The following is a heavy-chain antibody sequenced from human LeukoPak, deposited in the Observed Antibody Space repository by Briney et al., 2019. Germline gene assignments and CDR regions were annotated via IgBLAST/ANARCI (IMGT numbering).Heavy chain of an antibody. CDR3: ARGHLVADY. CDR2: IYYSGST. J-gene: IGHJ4*02. Sequence: KPSETLSLTCTVSGGSISSHYWSWIRQPPGKGLEWIGYIYYSGSTNYSPSLKSRVTMSVDTSKNQFSLKLSSVTAADTAVYYCARGHLVADYWGQGTLVTVSS. CDR1: GGSISSHY. V-gene: IGHV4-59*11.